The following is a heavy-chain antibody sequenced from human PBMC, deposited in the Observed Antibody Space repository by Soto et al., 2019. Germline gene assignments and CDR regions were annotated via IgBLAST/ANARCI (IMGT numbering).Heavy chain of an antibody. CDR2: VYYGGRS. V-gene: IGHV4-39*01. CDR3: ARSYGSCFDY. J-gene: IGHJ4*02. CDR1: SAPVSSTTYT. Sequence: SETLSLTCTVSSAPVSSTTYTWGWIRQPPGKGLEWVASVYYGGRSYYNPSLNSRVTISVDTSKNQFSLKMTSVTAADTAVYYCARSYGSCFDYWGQGTLVTVSS. D-gene: IGHD5-18*01.